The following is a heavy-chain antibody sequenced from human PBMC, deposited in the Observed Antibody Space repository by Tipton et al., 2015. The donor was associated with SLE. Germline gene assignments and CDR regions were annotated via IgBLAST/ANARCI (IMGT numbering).Heavy chain of an antibody. V-gene: IGHV4-4*07. CDR1: GGSIGSYY. CDR2: IYTSGST. CDR3: ARLQGNYYYFMDV. J-gene: IGHJ6*03. Sequence: TLSLTCTVSGGSIGSYYWSWIRQPAGKGLEWIGRIYTSGSTNYNPSLKSRVTMSVDTSKNRFSLNLNSVTAADTAVYFCARLQGNYYYFMDVWGVGITVTVSS. D-gene: IGHD6-13*01.